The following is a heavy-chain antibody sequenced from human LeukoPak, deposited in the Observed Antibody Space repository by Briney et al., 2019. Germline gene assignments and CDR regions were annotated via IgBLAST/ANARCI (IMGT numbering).Heavy chain of an antibody. CDR1: GFTFSDFY. V-gene: IGHV3-11*06. CDR2: ISGSSRHK. J-gene: IGHJ4*02. CDR3: ARTANFAAGYYIDY. D-gene: IGHD6-25*01. Sequence: GGSLRLSCAASGFTFSDFYMSWMRQAPGKGLEWVSSISGSSRHKYYADSVKGRFTISRDNAKNSLYLQMNSLRAEDTAVYYCARTANFAAGYYIDYWGQGTLVTVSS.